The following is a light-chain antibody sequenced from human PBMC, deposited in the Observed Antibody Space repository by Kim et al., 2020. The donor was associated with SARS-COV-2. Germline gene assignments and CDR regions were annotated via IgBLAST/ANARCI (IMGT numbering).Light chain of an antibody. CDR1: SLRSYY. CDR3: NSRDSNDNVV. CDR2: GKT. Sequence: SSELTQDPAVSVALGQTVRITCQGDSLRSYYATWYQQKPGQAPLLVIYGKTNRPSGIPDRFSGSSSGNTASLTITGTQAGDEADYYCNSRDSNDNVVFCG. V-gene: IGLV3-19*01. J-gene: IGLJ2*01.